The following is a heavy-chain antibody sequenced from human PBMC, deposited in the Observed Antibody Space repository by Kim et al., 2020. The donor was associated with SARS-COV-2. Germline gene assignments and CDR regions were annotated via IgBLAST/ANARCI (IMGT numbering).Heavy chain of an antibody. V-gene: IGHV3-11*04. J-gene: IGHJ6*02. CDR3: ARARGIAAAANYYGMDV. D-gene: IGHD6-13*01. Sequence: QGRFTISSDNAKNSLYLQMNSLGAEDTAVYYCARARGIAAAANYYGMDVWGQGTTVTVSS.